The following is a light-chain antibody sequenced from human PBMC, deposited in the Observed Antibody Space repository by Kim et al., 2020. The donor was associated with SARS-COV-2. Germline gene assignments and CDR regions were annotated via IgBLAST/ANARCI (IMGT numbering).Light chain of an antibody. Sequence: STRQTASITCSGDKLGDKYACWYQQKPGQSPVLVIYQDSKRPSGIPERFSGSNSGNTATLTISGTQAMDEADYYCQAWDSSTAGVFGTGTKVTVL. CDR3: QAWDSSTAGV. CDR2: QDS. J-gene: IGLJ1*01. CDR1: KLGDKY. V-gene: IGLV3-1*01.